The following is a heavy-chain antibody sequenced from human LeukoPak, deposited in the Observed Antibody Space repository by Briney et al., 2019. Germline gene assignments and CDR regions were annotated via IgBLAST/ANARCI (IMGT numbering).Heavy chain of an antibody. CDR1: GYTFTAYY. Sequence: ASVKVSCKASGYTFTAYYMHWVPQAPGQGLEWMGWINPNSGYTNYAEKFQGRVTMTRDTSISTAYMELNRLRSDDAAVYYCASPFDLDVWGQGTTVTVSS. J-gene: IGHJ6*02. D-gene: IGHD3-3*01. CDR2: INPNSGYT. V-gene: IGHV1-2*02. CDR3: ASPFDLDV.